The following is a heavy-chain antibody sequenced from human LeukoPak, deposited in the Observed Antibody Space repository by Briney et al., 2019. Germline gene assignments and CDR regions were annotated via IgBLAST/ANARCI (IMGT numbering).Heavy chain of an antibody. CDR2: IHYSGST. CDR1: GGSMSGYY. D-gene: IGHD5-12*01. V-gene: IGHV4-59*01. CDR3: ARGLLVGNSGYYFDS. J-gene: IGHJ4*02. Sequence: PSETLSLTCTVSGGSMSGYYWSCIRQPPGKGLDWIGYIHYSGSTNYHPSLKSRVTLSVDTSKKQFSLKVMSVTEADTAVYYCARGLLVGNSGYYFDSWGRGTLVTVSA.